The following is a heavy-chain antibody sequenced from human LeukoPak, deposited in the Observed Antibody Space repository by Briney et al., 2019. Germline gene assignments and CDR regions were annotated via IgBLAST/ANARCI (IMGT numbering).Heavy chain of an antibody. D-gene: IGHD6-6*01. J-gene: IGHJ4*02. CDR2: ISSGSTYI. CDR3: ARDKGFESSSSPDY. CDR1: GFPFSSYS. V-gene: IGHV3-21*01. Sequence: GGPLRLSCAASGFPFSSYSMNWVRQAPGKGLEWVSSISSGSTYIYYADSVKGRFTISRDDAKNSLYLQMNSLRAEDTAVYYCARDKGFESSSSPDYWGQGSLVTVSS.